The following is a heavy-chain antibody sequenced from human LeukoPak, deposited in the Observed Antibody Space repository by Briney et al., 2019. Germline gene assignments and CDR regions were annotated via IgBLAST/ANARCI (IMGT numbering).Heavy chain of an antibody. D-gene: IGHD5-12*01. CDR3: AWGYSGYDFRFDY. V-gene: IGHV1-69*01. J-gene: IGHJ4*02. CDR2: IIPIFGTA. CDR1: GGTFSSYA. Sequence: SVKVSCKASGGTFSSYAISCVRQAPGQGLEWMGGIIPIFGTANYAQKFQGRVTITADESTSTAYMELSSLRSEDTAVYYCAWGYSGYDFRFDYWGQGTLVTVSS.